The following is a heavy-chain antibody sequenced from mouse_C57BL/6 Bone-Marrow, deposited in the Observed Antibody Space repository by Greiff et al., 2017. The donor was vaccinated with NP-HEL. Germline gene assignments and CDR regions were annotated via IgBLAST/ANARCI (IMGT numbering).Heavy chain of an antibody. CDR3: ARRGNYMFRGAWFAY. D-gene: IGHD1-3*01. J-gene: IGHJ3*01. Sequence: QVQLKQSGTELVKPGASVKLSCKASGYTFTSYWMHWVKQRPGQGLEWIGNINPSNGGTNYNEKFKSKATLTVDKSSSTAYMQLSSLTSEDSAVYYCARRGNYMFRGAWFAYWGQGTLVTVSA. V-gene: IGHV1-53*01. CDR1: GYTFTSYW. CDR2: INPSNGGT.